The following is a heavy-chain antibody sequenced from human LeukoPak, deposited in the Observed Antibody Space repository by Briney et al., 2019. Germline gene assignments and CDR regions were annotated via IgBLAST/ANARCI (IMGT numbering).Heavy chain of an antibody. CDR2: MYSVGST. J-gene: IGHJ4*02. D-gene: IGHD3-3*01. CDR1: GFTVSNNY. Sequence: GGSLRLSCAASGFTVSNNYMTWVRQPPGKGLEWVSVMYSVGSTYYADSVKGRFTISRDNSKNTLYLQMNSLRAEDTAVYYCARDLINDFWSGYGLGYWGQGTLVTVSS. V-gene: IGHV3-66*01. CDR3: ARDLINDFWSGYGLGY.